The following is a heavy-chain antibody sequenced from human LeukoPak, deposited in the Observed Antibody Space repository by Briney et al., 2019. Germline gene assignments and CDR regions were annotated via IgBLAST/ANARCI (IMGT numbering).Heavy chain of an antibody. V-gene: IGHV4-59*08. CDR3: ARHCCRDGYNFES. CDR1: GGPNNIYH. Sequence: PPDTLSLTCTLSGGPNNIYHWIWPREPRGKALEGFGSVYYKGYANYNPSLKSRVNMSVDTSKSHFSLNLTSWTAAHTAVYYCARHCCRDGYNFESWGQGTLGTVSS. D-gene: IGHD5-24*01. J-gene: IGHJ4*02. CDR2: VYYKGYA.